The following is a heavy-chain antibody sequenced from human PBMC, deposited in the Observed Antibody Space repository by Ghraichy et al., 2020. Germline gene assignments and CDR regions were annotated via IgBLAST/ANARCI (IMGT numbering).Heavy chain of an antibody. Sequence: SETLSLTCTVSGGSVSSYFWTWIRQPPGQGLEWIGQISYGGRTNYNPSLKSRLTISVDTSKNQFSLKLTSVTAADTAVYYCARDASNAVNGLFYGVDVWGRGTTVTVSS. CDR1: GGSVSSYF. V-gene: IGHV4-59*02. CDR2: ISYGGRT. D-gene: IGHD1-1*01. J-gene: IGHJ6*02. CDR3: ARDASNAVNGLFYGVDV.